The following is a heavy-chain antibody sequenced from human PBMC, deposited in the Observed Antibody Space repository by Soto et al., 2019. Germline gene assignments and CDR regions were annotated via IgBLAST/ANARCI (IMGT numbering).Heavy chain of an antibody. D-gene: IGHD3-3*01. CDR1: GFTFSSYG. CDR2: ISYDGSNK. CDR3: ASRSGSYYYYGMDV. V-gene: IGHV3-30*03. J-gene: IGHJ6*02. Sequence: SGGSLRLSCAASGFTFSSYGMHWVRQAPGKGLEWVAVISYDGSNKYYADSVKGRFTISRDNSKNTLYLQMNSLRAEDTAVYYCASRSGSYYYYGMDVWGQGTTVTVSS.